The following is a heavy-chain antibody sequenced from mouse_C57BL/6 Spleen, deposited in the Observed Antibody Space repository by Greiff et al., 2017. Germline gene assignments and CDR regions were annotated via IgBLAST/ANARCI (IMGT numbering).Heavy chain of an antibody. CDR3: ARHYEYGYAMDY. CDR2: ISNGGGST. Sequence: DVHLVESGGGLVQPGGSLKLSCAASGFTFSDYYMYWVRQTPEKRLEWVAYISNGGGSTYYPDTVKGRCTFSRDNAKNTLYLRMSRLKSEDTARDYCARHYEYGYAMDYWGQGTSVTVSS. V-gene: IGHV5-12*01. D-gene: IGHD2-12*01. CDR1: GFTFSDYY. J-gene: IGHJ4*01.